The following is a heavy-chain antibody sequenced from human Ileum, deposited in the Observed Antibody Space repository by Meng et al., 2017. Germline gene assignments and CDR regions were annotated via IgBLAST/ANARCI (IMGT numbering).Heavy chain of an antibody. CDR1: GYSFTSYW. CDR3: ARLERAAVGRYYFDY. Sequence: GESLKISCKGSGYSFTSYWIGWVRQMPGKGLEWMGIIYPGDSDTKYSPSFQGQVTISADKSISTAYLQWSSLKASDSAMYYCARLERAAVGRYYFDYWGQGTLVTVSS. J-gene: IGHJ4*02. V-gene: IGHV5-51*01. D-gene: IGHD6-13*01. CDR2: IYPGDSDT.